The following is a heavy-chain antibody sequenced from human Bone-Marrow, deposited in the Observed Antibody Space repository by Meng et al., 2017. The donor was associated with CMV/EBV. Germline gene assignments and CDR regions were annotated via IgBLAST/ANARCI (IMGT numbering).Heavy chain of an antibody. V-gene: IGHV5-51*01. D-gene: IGHD2-2*01. J-gene: IGHJ5*02. Sequence: SGYSFTSYGIAWVRQMPGEGLEWMGIIYPGDSDTTYSPSFQGQVTISADKSNTTAYLQWSSLKASDTAIYYCARQFDTRTWDNWFDPWGQGTLVTVSS. CDR2: IYPGDSDT. CDR1: GYSFTSYG. CDR3: ARQFDTRTWDNWFDP.